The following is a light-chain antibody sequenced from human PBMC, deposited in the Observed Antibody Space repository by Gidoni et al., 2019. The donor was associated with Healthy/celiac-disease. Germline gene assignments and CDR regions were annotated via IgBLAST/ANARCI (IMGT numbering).Light chain of an antibody. CDR3: QQYGSSSWT. J-gene: IGKJ1*01. CDR2: GAS. Sequence: EIVLTQSPGTLSLSPGERATLSCSASQSVSSSYLAWYQQKPGHAPRLLIYGASSSATGIPDRFSGRGSVTDFTLTISRLEPEDFAVYYCQQYGSSSWTFXPXTKVEIK. CDR1: QSVSSSY. V-gene: IGKV3-20*01.